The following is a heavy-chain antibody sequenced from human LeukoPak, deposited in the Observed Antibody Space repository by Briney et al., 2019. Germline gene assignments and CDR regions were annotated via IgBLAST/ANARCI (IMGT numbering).Heavy chain of an antibody. D-gene: IGHD3-10*01. CDR2: INAGNGNT. Sequence: ASVKVSCKTSGYSFTGYAMHWVRQAPGERLEWMGWINAGNGNTKYSQKFQGRVTITRDTSASTAYMELSSLRSEDTAVYYCARVALGTSYDYWGQGTLVTVSS. CDR1: GYSFTGYA. V-gene: IGHV1-3*01. CDR3: ARVALGTSYDY. J-gene: IGHJ4*02.